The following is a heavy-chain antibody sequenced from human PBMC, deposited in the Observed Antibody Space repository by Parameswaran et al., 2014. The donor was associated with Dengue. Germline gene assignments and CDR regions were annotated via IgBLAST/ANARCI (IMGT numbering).Heavy chain of an antibody. Sequence: WIRQPPGKGLEWIGEINHSGSTNYNPSLKSRVTISVDTSKNQFSLKLSSVTAADTAVYYCARGTPVPYSSSPYGYWGQGTLVTVSS. D-gene: IGHD6-13*01. V-gene: IGHV4-34*01. CDR2: INHSGST. J-gene: IGHJ4*02. CDR3: ARGTPVPYSSSPYGY.